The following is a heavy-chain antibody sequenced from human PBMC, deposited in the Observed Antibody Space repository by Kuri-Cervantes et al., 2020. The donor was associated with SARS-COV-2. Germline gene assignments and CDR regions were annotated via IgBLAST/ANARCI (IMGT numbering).Heavy chain of an antibody. CDR2: IRYDGSNK. D-gene: IGHD2-2*01. V-gene: IGHV3-30*02. CDR3: ARDLSDSSTPPHDP. Sequence: GESLKISCSASGFTFSSYGMHWVRQAPGKGLEWVAFIRYDGSNKYYADSVKGRFTISRDNAKNSLYLQMNSLRAEDTALYYCARDLSDSSTPPHDPWGQGTLVTVSS. CDR1: GFTFSSYG. J-gene: IGHJ5*02.